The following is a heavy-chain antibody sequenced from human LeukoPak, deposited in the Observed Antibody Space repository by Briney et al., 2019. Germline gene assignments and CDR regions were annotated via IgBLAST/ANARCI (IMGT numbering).Heavy chain of an antibody. CDR3: ARFRGSGWYSFDL. CDR2: INPTSFGT. CDR1: GYTFTSYG. D-gene: IGHD6-19*01. J-gene: IGHJ5*02. Sequence: ASVKVSCKASGYTFTSYGISWVRQAPGQGLEWMGWINPTSFGTKYEQKFQDRVTMTRDTSISTDYMELSDLRSDDTAVYYCARFRGSGWYSFDLWGQGTLVTVSS. V-gene: IGHV1-2*02.